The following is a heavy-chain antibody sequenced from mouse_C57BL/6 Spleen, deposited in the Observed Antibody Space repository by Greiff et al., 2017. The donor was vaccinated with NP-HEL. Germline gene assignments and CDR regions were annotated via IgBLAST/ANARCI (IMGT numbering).Heavy chain of an antibody. D-gene: IGHD1-1*01. V-gene: IGHV1-81*01. CDR2: IYPRSGNT. J-gene: IGHJ4*01. CDR1: GYTFTSYG. CDR3: ASIITTVVARYAMDY. Sequence: QVQLKESGAELARPGASVKLSCKASGYTFTSYGISWVKQRTGQGLEWIGEIYPRSGNTYYNEKFKGKATLTADKSSSTAYMELRSLTSEDSAVYFCASIITTVVARYAMDYWGQGTSVTVSS.